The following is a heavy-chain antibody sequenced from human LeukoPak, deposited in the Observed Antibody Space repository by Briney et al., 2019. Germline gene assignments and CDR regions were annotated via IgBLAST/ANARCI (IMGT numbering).Heavy chain of an antibody. D-gene: IGHD2/OR15-2a*01. CDR1: GGSMSSSTYY. J-gene: IGHJ6*03. CDR3: VRGREYFLYYMDV. CDR2: IYFSGST. V-gene: IGHV4-39*07. Sequence: PSETLSLTCTVSGGSMSSSTYYWGWIRQPPGKGLEWIGSIYFSGSTYYNPSLKSRVTISLDTSTNQFSLKLTSVTAADTAVYFCVRGREYFLYYMDVWGKGTAVTVSS.